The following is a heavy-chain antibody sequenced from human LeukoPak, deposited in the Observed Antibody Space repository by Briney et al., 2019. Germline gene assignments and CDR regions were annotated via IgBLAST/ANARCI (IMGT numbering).Heavy chain of an antibody. CDR1: GFTFSDFY. V-gene: IGHV3-11*06. CDR2: ISSSSRYT. CDR3: ARGRITVAY. Sequence: GGSLRLSCAASGFTFSDFYVTWIRQAPGKGLEWVSFISSSSRYTNYADSVKGRFTISRDNAKNSLFLQMNSLRAEDTAVYYCARGRITVAYWGQGTLVTVSS. J-gene: IGHJ4*02. D-gene: IGHD6-19*01.